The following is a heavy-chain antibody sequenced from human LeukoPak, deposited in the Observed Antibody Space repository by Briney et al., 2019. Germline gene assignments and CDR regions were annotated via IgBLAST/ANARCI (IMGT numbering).Heavy chain of an antibody. Sequence: GGSLRLSCAASGFTFSSYGMHRVRQAPGKGLEWVAVISYDGSNKYYADSVRGRFTISRDNSKNTLYLQMNSLEAEDSAGYYWAKDPSYSSGWFYFDYWGQGTLVTVSS. J-gene: IGHJ4*02. CDR2: ISYDGSNK. CDR1: GFTFSSYG. CDR3: AKDPSYSSGWFYFDY. V-gene: IGHV3-30*18. D-gene: IGHD6-19*01.